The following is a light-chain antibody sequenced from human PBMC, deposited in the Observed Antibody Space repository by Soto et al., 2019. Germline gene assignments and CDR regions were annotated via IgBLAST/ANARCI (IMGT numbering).Light chain of an antibody. J-gene: IGLJ1*01. V-gene: IGLV2-14*01. CDR2: EVS. CDR1: SSDVGGYKY. Sequence: QSALTQPASVSGSPGQSITISCTGTSSDVGGYKYVSWYQQHPDKAPKLIIFEVSNRPSGVSHRFSGSKSGNTASLTISGLQAEDEADYYCSSYTSSSTLYVFGTGTKVTVL. CDR3: SSYTSSSTLYV.